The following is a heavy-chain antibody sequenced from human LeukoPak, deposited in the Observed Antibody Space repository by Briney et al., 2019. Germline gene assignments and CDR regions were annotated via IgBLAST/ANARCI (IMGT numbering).Heavy chain of an antibody. D-gene: IGHD6-19*01. CDR2: INSDGSST. CDR3: ARDGSGWSVDY. Sequence: PGGSLRLSCAAFGFTLSSYWMHWVRQAPGRGLVWVSRINSDGSSTTYADSVKGRFTISRDNAENTLYLQMNSLRAEDTAVYFCARDGSGWSVDYWGQGILVTVSS. CDR1: GFTLSSYW. J-gene: IGHJ4*02. V-gene: IGHV3-74*01.